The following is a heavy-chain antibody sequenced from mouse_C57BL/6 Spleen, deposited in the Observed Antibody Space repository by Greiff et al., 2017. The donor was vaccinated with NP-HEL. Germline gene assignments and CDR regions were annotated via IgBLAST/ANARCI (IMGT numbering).Heavy chain of an antibody. J-gene: IGHJ1*03. D-gene: IGHD2-4*01. V-gene: IGHV1-64*01. CDR2: IHPNSGST. CDR3: AREDYDGLRYFDV. CDR1: GYTFTSYW. Sequence: QLQQPGAELVKPGASVKLSCKASGYTFTSYWMHWVKQRPGQGLEWIGMIHPNSGSTNYNEKFKSKATLTVDKSSSTAYMQLSSLTSEDSAVYYCAREDYDGLRYFDVWGTGTTVTVSS.